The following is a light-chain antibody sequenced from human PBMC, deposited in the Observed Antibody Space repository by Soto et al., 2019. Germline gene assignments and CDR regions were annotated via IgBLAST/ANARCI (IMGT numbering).Light chain of an antibody. CDR1: QTVSNN. CDR2: GIS. Sequence: EVVVTQSPSTLSVSLGQRATLSCRTSQTVSNNLAWYRQKPGQAPSLLIYGISTRATGLPARFSGTGSGTEFTLTISSLQSEDYALYYCQQYNDCPHTFGRGTKREIK. J-gene: IGKJ2*01. CDR3: QQYNDCPHT. V-gene: IGKV3-15*01.